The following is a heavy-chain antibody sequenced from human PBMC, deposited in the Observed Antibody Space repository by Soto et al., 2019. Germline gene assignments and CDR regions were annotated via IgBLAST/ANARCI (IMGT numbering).Heavy chain of an antibody. CDR3: ASYSSSSFPFDY. V-gene: IGHV5-51*01. D-gene: IGHD6-6*01. CDR1: GYSFTSYW. CDR2: IYPGDSDT. J-gene: IGHJ4*02. Sequence: GESLKISCKGSGYSFTSYWIGWVRQMPGKGLEWMGIIYPGDSDTRYNPSLKSRVTISVDTSKNQFSLKLSSVTAADTAVYYCASYSSSSFPFDYWGQGTLVTVSS.